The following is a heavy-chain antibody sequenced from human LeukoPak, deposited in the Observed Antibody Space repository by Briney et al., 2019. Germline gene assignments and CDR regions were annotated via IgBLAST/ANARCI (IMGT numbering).Heavy chain of an antibody. CDR2: ISGSGGST. V-gene: IGHV3-23*01. D-gene: IGHD1-7*01. CDR3: ARGNWNYPFDY. CDR1: GFTFSSYV. J-gene: IGHJ4*02. Sequence: PGGSLRLSCAASGFTFSSYVMSWVRQAPGKGLEWVSGISGSGGSTNHADSVKGRFTISRDNSKNTLYLQMNSLRAEDTAVYYCARGNWNYPFDYWGQGTLVTVSS.